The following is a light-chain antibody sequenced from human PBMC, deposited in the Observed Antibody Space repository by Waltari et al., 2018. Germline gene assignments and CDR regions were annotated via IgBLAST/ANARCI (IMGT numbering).Light chain of an antibody. CDR3: SSYTSSSTLV. V-gene: IGLV2-14*01. J-gene: IGLJ2*01. CDR1: SSDVGASNY. CDR2: DVS. Sequence: HSALTQPASVSGSPGQSITISCTGTSSDVGASNYVSWYHKHPGKAPKLMIYDVSKRPSGVSNRFSGSKAGNTASLTISGLQAEDEADYYCSSYTSSSTLVFGGGTKLTVL.